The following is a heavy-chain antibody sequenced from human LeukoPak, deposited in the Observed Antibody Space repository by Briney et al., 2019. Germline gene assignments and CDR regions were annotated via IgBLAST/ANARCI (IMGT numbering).Heavy chain of an antibody. CDR1: GGSFSGYY. V-gene: IGHV4-34*01. CDR2: INHSGST. CDR3: ARQSDYYGSGSYRWFDP. D-gene: IGHD3-10*01. J-gene: IGHJ5*02. Sequence: SSETLSLTCAVYGGSFSGYYWSWIRQPPGKGLEWIGEINHSGSTNYNPSLKSRVTISVDTSKNQFSLKLSSVTAADTAVYYCARQSDYYGSGSYRWFDPWGQGTLVTVSS.